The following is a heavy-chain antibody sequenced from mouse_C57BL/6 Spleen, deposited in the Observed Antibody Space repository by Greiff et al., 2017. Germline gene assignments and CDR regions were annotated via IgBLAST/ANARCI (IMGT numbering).Heavy chain of an antibody. V-gene: IGHV5-6*01. CDR3: ARQYYDYDVWFAY. CDR1: GFTFSSYG. Sequence: EVQLVESGGDLVKPGGSLKLSCAASGFTFSSYGMSWVRQTPDKRLEWVATISSGGSYTYYPDSVKGRVTISRDNAKNTLYLQMSSLKSEDTAMYYCARQYYDYDVWFAYWGQGTLVTVSA. D-gene: IGHD2-4*01. J-gene: IGHJ3*01. CDR2: ISSGGSYT.